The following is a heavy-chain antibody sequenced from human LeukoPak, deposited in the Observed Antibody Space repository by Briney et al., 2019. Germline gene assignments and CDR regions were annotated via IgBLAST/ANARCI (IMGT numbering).Heavy chain of an antibody. CDR3: ARGYFSSWDY. J-gene: IGHJ4*02. CDR1: GGSISSYY. CDR2: IYYSGST. V-gene: IGHV4-59*01. D-gene: IGHD6-13*01. Sequence: PSETLSLTCTVSGGSISSYYWSWIRQPPGKGLEWIGYIYYSGSTNYNPSLKSRVTISVDTSKNQLSLKLSSVTAADTAVYYCARGYFSSWDYWGQGTLVTVSS.